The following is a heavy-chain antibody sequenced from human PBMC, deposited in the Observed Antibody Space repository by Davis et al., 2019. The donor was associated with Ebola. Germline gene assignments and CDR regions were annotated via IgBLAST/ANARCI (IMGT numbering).Heavy chain of an antibody. J-gene: IGHJ5*02. Sequence: GESLKISCAASGFTFSSYAMSWVRQAPGKGLEWVSAISGSGGSTYYADSVKGRFTISRDNSKNTLYLQMNSLRAEDTAVYYCAKENYGDYGDLGGFDPWGQGTLVTVSS. V-gene: IGHV3-23*01. CDR1: GFTFSSYA. CDR2: ISGSGGST. CDR3: AKENYGDYGDLGGFDP. D-gene: IGHD4-17*01.